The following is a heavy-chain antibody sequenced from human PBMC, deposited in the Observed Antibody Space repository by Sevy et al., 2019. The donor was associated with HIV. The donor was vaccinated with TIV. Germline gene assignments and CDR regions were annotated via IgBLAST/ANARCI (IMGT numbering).Heavy chain of an antibody. V-gene: IGHV3-48*03. Sequence: GGSLRLSCAASGFTFSSYEMNWVRQAPGKGLEWVSYISSSGNLIYYADSVKGRFTISRDNAKNSLYLQMNSLRAEDTAVYYCAGGVVIGTTFDYWGQGTLVTVSS. D-gene: IGHD3-22*01. CDR1: GFTFSSYE. J-gene: IGHJ4*02. CDR3: AGGVVIGTTFDY. CDR2: ISSSGNLI.